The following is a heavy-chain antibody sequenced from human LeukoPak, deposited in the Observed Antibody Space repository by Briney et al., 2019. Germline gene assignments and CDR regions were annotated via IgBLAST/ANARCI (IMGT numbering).Heavy chain of an antibody. CDR1: GFTFSSYG. Sequence: GRSLRLSCAASGFTFSSYGMHWVRQAPGKGLEWVAVIWYDGSNKYYADSVKGRFTISRDNSKNTLYLQMNSLRAEDTAVYYCAKDIKGQWLRYYFDYWGQGTLVTVSS. CDR2: IWYDGSNK. D-gene: IGHD5-12*01. J-gene: IGHJ4*02. CDR3: AKDIKGQWLRYYFDY. V-gene: IGHV3-33*06.